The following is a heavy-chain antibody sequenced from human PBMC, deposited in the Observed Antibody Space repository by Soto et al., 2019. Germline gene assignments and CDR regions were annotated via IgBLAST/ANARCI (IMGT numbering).Heavy chain of an antibody. D-gene: IGHD6-13*01. CDR1: GFTFSSYA. V-gene: IGHV3-30-3*01. Sequence: QVQLVESGGGVVQPGRSLRLSCAASGFTFSSYAMHWVRQAPGKGLEWVAVISYDGSNKYYADSVKGRFTISRDNSKNTLYPQMNSLRAEDTAVYYCARAFGQQLADWFDPWGQGTLVTVSS. CDR2: ISYDGSNK. CDR3: ARAFGQQLADWFDP. J-gene: IGHJ5*02.